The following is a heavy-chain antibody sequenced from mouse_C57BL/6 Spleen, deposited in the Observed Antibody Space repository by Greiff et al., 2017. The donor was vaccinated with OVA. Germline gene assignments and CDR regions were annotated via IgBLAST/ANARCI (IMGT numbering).Heavy chain of an antibody. D-gene: IGHD1-1*01. CDR1: GFNIKDYY. V-gene: IGHV14-1*01. CDR3: TTNYGSSYVWFAY. Sequence: DVKLQESGAELVRPGASVKLSCTASGFNIKDYYMHWVKQRPEQGLEWIGRIDPEDGDTEYAPKFQGKSTMTADTSSNTAYLQLSSLTSEDTAVYYCTTNYGSSYVWFAYWGQGTLVTVSA. J-gene: IGHJ3*01. CDR2: IDPEDGDT.